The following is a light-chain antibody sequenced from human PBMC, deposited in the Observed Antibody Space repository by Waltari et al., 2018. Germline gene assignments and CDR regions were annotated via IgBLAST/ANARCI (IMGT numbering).Light chain of an antibody. CDR1: QSVSWA. Sequence: EIVLTQSPGTLSLSLGERDTVSCRASQSVSWALAWYQQKPGQAPRLLIYGASTRATGIPDRFSGSGSGTDVSLTISRLEPDDFAIYYCQHYLRVPVTFGQGTTVEI. CDR2: GAS. V-gene: IGKV3-20*01. J-gene: IGKJ1*01. CDR3: QHYLRVPVT.